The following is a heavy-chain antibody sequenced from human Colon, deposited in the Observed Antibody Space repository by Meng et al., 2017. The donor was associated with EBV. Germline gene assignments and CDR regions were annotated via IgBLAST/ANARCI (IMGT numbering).Heavy chain of an antibody. CDR1: VGSIISNGYY. CDR3: ARRRGGSGRDC. V-gene: IGHV4-39*01. D-gene: IGHD3-10*01. Sequence: QRRLQGPGPGPVKPSETLSLPSTVSVGSIISNGYYWDWVRQPPGKGLEWIGAIYHSGSTSYNPSLQSRVTMFVDTSKNQFSLMLTSVTATDTAVYYCARRRGGSGRDCWGQGTLVTVSS. J-gene: IGHJ4*02. CDR2: IYHSGST.